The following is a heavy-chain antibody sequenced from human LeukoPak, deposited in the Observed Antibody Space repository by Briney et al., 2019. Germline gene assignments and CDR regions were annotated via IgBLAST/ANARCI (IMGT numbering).Heavy chain of an antibody. CDR2: IYTSGST. CDR3: ARGEGSLGSFD. CDR1: GGSISSGSYY. J-gene: IGHJ4*02. D-gene: IGHD1-26*01. V-gene: IGHV4-61*02. Sequence: SQTLSLTCTVSGGSISSGSYYWSWIRQPAGKGLEWIVRIYTSGSTNYNPSLKSRVTISVDTSKNQFSLKLSSVTAADTAVYYCARGEGSLGSFDWGQGTLVTVSS.